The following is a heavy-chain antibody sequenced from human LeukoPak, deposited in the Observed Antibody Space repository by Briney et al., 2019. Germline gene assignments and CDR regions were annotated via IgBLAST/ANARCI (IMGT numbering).Heavy chain of an antibody. CDR1: GFTFSSYS. J-gene: IGHJ4*02. CDR3: ARDGKEGIAAAPLHFDY. CDR2: ISSSSSYI. V-gene: IGHV3-21*01. Sequence: GGSLRLSCAASGFTFSSYSMNWVRQAPGKGLEWVSSISSSSSYIYYADSVKGRFTISRDNAKNSLYLQMNSLRAEDTAVYYCARDGKEGIAAAPLHFDYWGQGTLVTVS. D-gene: IGHD6-13*01.